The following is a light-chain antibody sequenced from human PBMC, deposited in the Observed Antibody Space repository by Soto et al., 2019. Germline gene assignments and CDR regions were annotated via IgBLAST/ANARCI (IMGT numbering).Light chain of an antibody. CDR2: GNN. V-gene: IGLV1-40*01. J-gene: IGLJ1*01. Sequence: QSVLTQPPSVSGAPGQRVTISCTGSSSNVGAGYDVHWYQQLPGTAPKLLIFGNNNRPSGVPDRFSGSKSGASASLAITGLQTEDEADYYCQSYDPSLSGYYVFGTGTKVTVL. CDR3: QSYDPSLSGYYV. CDR1: SSNVGAGYD.